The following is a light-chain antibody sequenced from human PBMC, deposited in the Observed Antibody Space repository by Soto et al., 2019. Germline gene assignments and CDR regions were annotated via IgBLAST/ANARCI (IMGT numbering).Light chain of an antibody. Sequence: DIQMTQSPSSLSASVGDRVTITCRASQRITNYLNWYQQKPGKAPKLLIYAASTLESGVPSRFSGSGSGTDFTLTISSLQPEDFATYYCQQSDITPWTFGQGTKVEIK. CDR1: QRITNY. J-gene: IGKJ1*01. CDR2: AAS. CDR3: QQSDITPWT. V-gene: IGKV1-39*01.